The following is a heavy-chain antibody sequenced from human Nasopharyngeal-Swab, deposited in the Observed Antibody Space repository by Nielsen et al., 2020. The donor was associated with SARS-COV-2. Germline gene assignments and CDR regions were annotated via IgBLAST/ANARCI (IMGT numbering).Heavy chain of an antibody. CDR1: GFTFNSYS. Sequence: GESLKISCAASGFTFNSYSMNWVRQAPGKGLEWVSSISSSSSYIYYADSVKGRFTISRDNAKNSLYLQMNSLRAEDTAVYYCARDRSNWGSYYYYYSMDVWGQGTTVTVSS. J-gene: IGHJ6*02. V-gene: IGHV3-21*01. CDR3: ARDRSNWGSYYYYYSMDV. D-gene: IGHD7-27*01. CDR2: ISSSSSYI.